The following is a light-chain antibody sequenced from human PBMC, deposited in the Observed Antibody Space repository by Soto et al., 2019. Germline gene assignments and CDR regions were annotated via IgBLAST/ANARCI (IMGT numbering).Light chain of an antibody. Sequence: DIQTTQSPSTLSASVGDRVTITCRASQSLNSLLAWYQQKPGRAPKLLIYDASTLESGVPSRFSGSGSGTEFTLTISSLQTDDFASYYCQLLDSFPLTFGQGTRLEIK. CDR1: QSLNSL. CDR2: DAS. J-gene: IGKJ5*01. CDR3: QLLDSFPLT. V-gene: IGKV1-5*01.